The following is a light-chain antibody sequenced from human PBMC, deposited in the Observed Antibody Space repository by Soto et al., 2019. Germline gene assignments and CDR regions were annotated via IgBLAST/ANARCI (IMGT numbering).Light chain of an antibody. CDR1: SSNIVAGYD. J-gene: IGLJ2*01. CDR2: TNN. Sequence: QSVLTQPPSVSGAPGQRVTISCTGSSSNIVAGYDVHWYQQLPGTAPKLLIFTNNNRPSGVPDRFSGSKSGTSASLAITGLQAEDEADYYCQSYDTTLSGSHVVFGGGTKLTVL. CDR3: QSYDTTLSGSHVV. V-gene: IGLV1-40*01.